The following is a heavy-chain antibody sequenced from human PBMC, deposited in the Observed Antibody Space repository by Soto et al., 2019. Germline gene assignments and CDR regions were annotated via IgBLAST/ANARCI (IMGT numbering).Heavy chain of an antibody. D-gene: IGHD3-3*01. V-gene: IGHV4-31*03. CDR1: GGSISSAAYY. CDR2: IYYSGGT. CDR3: ARSYSGHYNFWTFDY. Sequence: QVQLQESGPGLVKPSQTLSLTCTVSGGSISSAAYYWSWIRQHPGKGLEWIGYIYYSGGTYYNPSLKSRISMSVDTSKNQFSLKLRSVTAAYTAVYYCARSYSGHYNFWTFDYWGQGTLVTVSS. J-gene: IGHJ4*02.